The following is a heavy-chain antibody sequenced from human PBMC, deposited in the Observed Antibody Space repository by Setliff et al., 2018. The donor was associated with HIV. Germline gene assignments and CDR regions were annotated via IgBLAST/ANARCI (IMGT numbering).Heavy chain of an antibody. D-gene: IGHD3-10*01. Sequence: SETLSLTCIVSNGSISNNYWNWIRQPAGKGLEWIGRVYSSGSTYYSPSLKSRVTMSVDTSKNQFSLKLTSVTAADTAVYYCARTSRTSGRGLFDYWGQGSLVTVSS. J-gene: IGHJ4*02. CDR1: NGSISNNY. V-gene: IGHV4-4*07. CDR3: ARTSRTSGRGLFDY. CDR2: VYSSGST.